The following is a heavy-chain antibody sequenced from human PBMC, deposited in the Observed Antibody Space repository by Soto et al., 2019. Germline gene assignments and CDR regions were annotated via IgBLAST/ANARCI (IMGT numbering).Heavy chain of an antibody. CDR2: IYYSGST. D-gene: IGHD2-21*01. J-gene: IGHJ3*02. CDR3: ARDSGLLAYCGGDCSHHDAFDI. V-gene: IGHV4-31*03. Sequence: QVQLQESGPGLVKPSQTLSLTCTVSGGSISRGGYYWSWIRQHPGKGLEWIGYIYYSGSTYYNPSLKSRVTISVDTSKPQFSLKLSSVTAADTAVYYCARDSGLLAYCGGDCSHHDAFDIWGQGTMVTVSS. CDR1: GGSISRGGYY.